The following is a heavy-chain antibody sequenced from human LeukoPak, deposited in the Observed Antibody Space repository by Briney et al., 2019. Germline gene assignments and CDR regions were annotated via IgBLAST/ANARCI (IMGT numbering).Heavy chain of an antibody. Sequence: ASVKVSCKASGGTFSSYAISWVRQAPGQGLEWMGRIIPILGIANYAQKFQGRVTITADKSTSTAYMELSSLRSEDTAVYYCARGVRWELLTPYFDYWGQGTLVTVSS. D-gene: IGHD1-26*01. CDR1: GGTFSSYA. CDR2: IIPILGIA. V-gene: IGHV1-69*04. J-gene: IGHJ4*02. CDR3: ARGVRWELLTPYFDY.